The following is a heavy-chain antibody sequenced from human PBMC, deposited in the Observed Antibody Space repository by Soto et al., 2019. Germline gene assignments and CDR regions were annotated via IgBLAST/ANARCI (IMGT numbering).Heavy chain of an antibody. CDR1: GFTFSSYA. J-gene: IGHJ5*02. D-gene: IGHD2-15*01. V-gene: IGHV3-23*01. Sequence: GGSLRLSCAASGFTFSSYAMSWVRQAPGKGLEWVSAVTGSGGSTYYADSVKGRFTTSRDNSKNTLYLQMNSLRAEDTAVYYCARDHTEYCSGGSCYWFDPWGQGTLVTVSS. CDR3: ARDHTEYCSGGSCYWFDP. CDR2: VTGSGGST.